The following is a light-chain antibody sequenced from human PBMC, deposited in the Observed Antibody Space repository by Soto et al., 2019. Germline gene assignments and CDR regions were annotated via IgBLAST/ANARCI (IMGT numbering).Light chain of an antibody. V-gene: IGKV3-20*01. CDR1: QSLTSNS. J-gene: IGKJ1*01. CDR2: GAS. Sequence: EIVLTQSPGSLSLSPGETANLSCRASQSLTSNSLAWYQQRLGQSPRLLIFGASNRATGIPDRFSGSGSGTDFTLSIRTLEPEDFSVYYCQQYGSSPPTFGRGTKVDIK. CDR3: QQYGSSPPT.